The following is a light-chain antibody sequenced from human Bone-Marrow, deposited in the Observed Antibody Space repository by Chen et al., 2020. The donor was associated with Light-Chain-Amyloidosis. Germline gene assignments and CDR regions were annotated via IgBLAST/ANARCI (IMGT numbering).Light chain of an antibody. Sequence: SYVLTQPSSVSVAPGQTATIACGGNNIGSTSVHWYQQTPGQAPLLVVYEDSDRPSGIPERLSCSNSGNTATLTISRVEAGDEADYYCQVWDRSSDRPVFGGGTKLTVL. CDR1: NIGSTS. CDR3: QVWDRSSDRPV. J-gene: IGLJ3*02. CDR2: EDS. V-gene: IGLV3-21*02.